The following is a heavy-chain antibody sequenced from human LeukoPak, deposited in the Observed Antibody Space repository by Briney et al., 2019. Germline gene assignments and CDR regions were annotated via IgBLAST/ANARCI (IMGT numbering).Heavy chain of an antibody. Sequence: PSETLSLNCTVSGGSISSYYWSWLRQPPGKGLEWIGYIYYSGSTNYNPSLKSRVTMSVDTSKNQFFLKLSSVTAADTAVYYCARGAGAYYFDYWGQGTLVTVSS. J-gene: IGHJ4*02. D-gene: IGHD4/OR15-4a*01. CDR3: ARGAGAYYFDY. V-gene: IGHV4-59*01. CDR1: GGSISSYY. CDR2: IYYSGST.